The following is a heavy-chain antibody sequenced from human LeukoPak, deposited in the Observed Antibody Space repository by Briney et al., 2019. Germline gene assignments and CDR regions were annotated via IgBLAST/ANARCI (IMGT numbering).Heavy chain of an antibody. D-gene: IGHD3-16*01. CDR2: IYWNDDK. CDR1: GFSLSTSGVG. V-gene: IGHV2-5*01. J-gene: IGHJ4*02. CDR3: AHRLGGPLRWGFDY. Sequence: SGPTLVHPTPTLTLTFTFSGFSLSTSGVGVGWIRQPPVKAVGSLTLIYWNDDKRYSPSLKSRLTITKDTSKNQVVLTMTNMDPVDTATYYCAHRLGGPLRWGFDYWGQGTLVTVSS.